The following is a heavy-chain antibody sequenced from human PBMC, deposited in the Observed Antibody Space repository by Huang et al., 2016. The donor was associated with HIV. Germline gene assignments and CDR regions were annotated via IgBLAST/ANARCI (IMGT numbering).Heavy chain of an antibody. D-gene: IGHD3-9*01. CDR3: ARGPFDLYYYYMDV. CDR2: ISYEGRND. Sequence: QVQLVESGGGVVQPGRSLRLSCTASGFTFDNHAMHWVRQAPGKGLEGWAVISYEGRNDFYADSVKGRFTISRDNSKNTLFLQLASLRADDTAVYYCARGPFDLYYYYMDVWGIGTTVTVSS. V-gene: IGHV3-30*04. J-gene: IGHJ6*03. CDR1: GFTFDNHA.